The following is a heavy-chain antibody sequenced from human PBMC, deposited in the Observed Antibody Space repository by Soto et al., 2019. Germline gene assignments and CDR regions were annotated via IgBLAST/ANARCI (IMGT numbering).Heavy chain of an antibody. CDR2: IYYSRPP. D-gene: IGHD1-26*01. CDR1: GRAISSGDNY. Sequence: QVQLQESGPRLVKPSQTLSLTCTVSGRAISSGDNYLSWIRQPPGKGLECIGYIYYSRPPYYNPSLKSRVTISVDPPTIQFSLKLSSVTAADTAVYYCARVGAVGATTADYWGQGTLVTVAS. V-gene: IGHV4-30-4*01. J-gene: IGHJ4*02. CDR3: ARVGAVGATTADY.